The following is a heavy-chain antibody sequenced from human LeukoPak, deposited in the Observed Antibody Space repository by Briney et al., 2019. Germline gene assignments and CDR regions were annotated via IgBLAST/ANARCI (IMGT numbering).Heavy chain of an antibody. CDR1: GGSISSGDYY. CDR3: VRRENYYHSSGYYLDAFDI. J-gene: IGHJ3*02. Sequence: SETLSLTCTVSGGSISSGDYYWSWIRQPAGKGLEWIGYIYYSGRTFYNPSLKSRVTISIDTSKNQFSLNLSSVTAADTAVYYCVRRENYYHSSGYYLDAFDIWGQGTMVTVSS. V-gene: IGHV4-30-4*01. D-gene: IGHD3-22*01. CDR2: IYYSGRT.